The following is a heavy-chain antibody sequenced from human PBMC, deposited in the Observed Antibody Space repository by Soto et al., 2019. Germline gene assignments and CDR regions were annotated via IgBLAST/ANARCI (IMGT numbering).Heavy chain of an antibody. D-gene: IGHD3-10*01. CDR3: ARGSKESYQGSRIFDF. CDR1: VITFGGRS. Sequence: GGAVKLSGVASVITFGGRSMSWVRQAPGEGLAWITTIADSGGDAKSADSVRGRFTISSDDSKNPLYLQMGSLRAEDSPVYYCARGSKESYQGSRIFDFWGRGSVVTVSS. CDR2: IADSGGDA. J-gene: IGHJ4*02. V-gene: IGHV3-23*01.